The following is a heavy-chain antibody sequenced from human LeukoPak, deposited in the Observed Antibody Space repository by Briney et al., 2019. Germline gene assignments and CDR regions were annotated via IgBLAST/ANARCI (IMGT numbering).Heavy chain of an antibody. CDR2: IYYSGST. D-gene: IGHD3-22*01. V-gene: IGHV4-59*01. CDR3: ARAAYYYDSSGYTSFDY. CDR1: GGSISSYY. Sequence: SETLSLTCTVSGGSISSYYWSWIRQPPGKGLEWIGYIYYSGSTNYKSSLKSRVTISVDTSKNQFSLKLSSVTAADTAVYYCARAAYYYDSSGYTSFDYWGQGTLVTVSS. J-gene: IGHJ4*02.